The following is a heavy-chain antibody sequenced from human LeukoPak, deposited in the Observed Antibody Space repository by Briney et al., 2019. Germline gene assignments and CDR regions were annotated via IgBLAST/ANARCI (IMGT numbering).Heavy chain of an antibody. Sequence: GRSLRLSCAASGFTFSGCAFHWVRQAPGKGLEWVSAISGSADTTYFADSVQGRFTISRDNSRNTLYLQMNSLRAEDTALYYCARVAHQGSSGWPLLVDYWGPGTLVTVSS. CDR1: GFTFSGCA. D-gene: IGHD6-19*01. CDR3: ARVAHQGSSGWPLLVDY. J-gene: IGHJ4*02. V-gene: IGHV3-23*01. CDR2: ISGSADTT.